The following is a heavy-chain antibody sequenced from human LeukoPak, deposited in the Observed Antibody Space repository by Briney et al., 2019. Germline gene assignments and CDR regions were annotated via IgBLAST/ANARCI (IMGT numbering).Heavy chain of an antibody. Sequence: PGGSLRLSRAPSAFTFSSYAMSWVRQAPGKGLEWVAVISGSGATKHYADSVKGRFTIPRDNSKNTLYLQMNSLRAGDTAVYYCAKESGGSYAEFDYWGQGTLVTVSS. J-gene: IGHJ4*02. V-gene: IGHV3-23*01. CDR2: ISGSGATK. CDR3: AKESGGSYAEFDY. CDR1: AFTFSSYA. D-gene: IGHD1-26*01.